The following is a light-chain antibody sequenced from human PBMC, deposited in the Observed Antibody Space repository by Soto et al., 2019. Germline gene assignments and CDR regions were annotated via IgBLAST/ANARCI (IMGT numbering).Light chain of an antibody. CDR2: GAS. CDR3: QQYGSSPIT. J-gene: IGKJ5*01. Sequence: EIVLTQSPGTLSLSPGERATLSCRASQSVSSSYLAWYQQRPGQAPRLLMYGASSRATGIPDRFSGSGSGTDFTLTISRLEPEDFAVYYCQQYGSSPITFGHGTRLEIK. V-gene: IGKV3-20*01. CDR1: QSVSSSY.